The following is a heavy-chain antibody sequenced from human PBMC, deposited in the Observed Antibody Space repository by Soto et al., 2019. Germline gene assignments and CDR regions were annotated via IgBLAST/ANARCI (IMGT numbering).Heavy chain of an antibody. CDR2: ISSSSSYI. D-gene: IGHD5-18*01. Sequence: EVQLVESGGGLVKPGGSLRLSCAASGFIFSSYTMNWVRQAPGKGLEWVSSISSSSSYIYYADSVKGRFTISRDNAKNSLNLQINSRRAEDTAVYYCARGYSYCDYWGQGTLVTVSS. CDR1: GFIFSSYT. J-gene: IGHJ4*02. CDR3: ARGYSYCDY. V-gene: IGHV3-21*01.